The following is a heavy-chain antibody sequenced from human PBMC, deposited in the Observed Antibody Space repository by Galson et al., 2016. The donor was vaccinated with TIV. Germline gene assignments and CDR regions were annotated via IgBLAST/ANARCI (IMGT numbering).Heavy chain of an antibody. Sequence: LEWLARIDWDDDKYYTTSLKTRLTISKDTSKNQVVLTMTNMDPVDTATYYCARTPADHSDSSVGGYFDYRGQGILVTVSS. CDR2: IDWDDDK. V-gene: IGHV2-70*11. D-gene: IGHD3-22*01. J-gene: IGHJ4*02. CDR3: ARTPADHSDSSVGGYFDY.